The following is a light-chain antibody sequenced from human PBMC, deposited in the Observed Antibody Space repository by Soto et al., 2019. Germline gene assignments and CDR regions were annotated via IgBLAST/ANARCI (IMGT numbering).Light chain of an antibody. V-gene: IGLV2-14*01. CDR2: EVS. CDR1: SSDVGGYKY. CDR3: SSYTNSNTWV. J-gene: IGLJ3*02. Sequence: QSALTQPASVSGSPGQSITISCTGTSSDVGGYKYVSWYQQHPGKAPKLIIYEVSTRPSGVSDRFSGSKSGNTASLTISGLQAEDEADYYCSSYTNSNTWVFGGGTKVTVL.